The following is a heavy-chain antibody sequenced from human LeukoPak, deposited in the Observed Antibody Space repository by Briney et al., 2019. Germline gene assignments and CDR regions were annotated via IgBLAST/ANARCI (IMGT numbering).Heavy chain of an antibody. CDR1: GGSISSGSYY. CDR3: ALRDGDYSSSWYHDAFDI. J-gene: IGHJ3*02. CDR2: IYTSGST. Sequence: PSETLSLTCTVSGGSISSGSYYWSWIRQPAGKGLEWIGRIYTSGSTNYNPSLKSRVTISVDTSKNQFSLKLSSVTAADTAVYYYALRDGDYSSSWYHDAFDIWGQGTMVTVSS. V-gene: IGHV4-61*02. D-gene: IGHD6-13*01.